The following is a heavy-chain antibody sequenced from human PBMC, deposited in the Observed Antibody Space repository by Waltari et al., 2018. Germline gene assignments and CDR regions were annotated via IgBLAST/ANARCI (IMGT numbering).Heavy chain of an antibody. D-gene: IGHD4-17*01. CDR2: INHSGST. V-gene: IGHV4-34*09. J-gene: IGHJ1*01. Sequence: QVQLQESGPGLVKPSQTLSLTCAVYGGSFSGYYWSWIRQPPGKGLEWIGEINHSGSTNYNPSLKSRVTISVDTSKNQFSLKLSSVTAADTAVYYCASGDYGDPSAEYFQHWGQGTLVTVSS. CDR1: GGSFSGYY. CDR3: ASGDYGDPSAEYFQH.